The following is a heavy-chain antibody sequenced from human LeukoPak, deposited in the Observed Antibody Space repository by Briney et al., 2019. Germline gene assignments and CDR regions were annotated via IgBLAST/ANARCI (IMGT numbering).Heavy chain of an antibody. CDR3: AKDLAVTGWVNDY. Sequence: GSLQLSGAASESTFSNYSMSGRRPDPGKGLEGVSAITDSGGTTYYADSVKGRFTVSRDNSKNPLYLQMNSLRAEDTAVYYCAKDLAVTGWVNDYWGQGTLVTVSS. CDR2: ITDSGGTT. V-gene: IGHV3-23*01. J-gene: IGHJ4*02. CDR1: ESTFSNYS. D-gene: IGHD6-19*01.